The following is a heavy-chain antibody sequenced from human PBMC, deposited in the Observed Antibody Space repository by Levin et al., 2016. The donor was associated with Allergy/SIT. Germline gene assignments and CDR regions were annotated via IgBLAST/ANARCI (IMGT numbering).Heavy chain of an antibody. V-gene: IGHV1-18*01. CDR3: ARDSANAITFGGVIVDF. D-gene: IGHD3-16*02. Sequence: ASVKVSCKASGYTFTSHGLNWVRQAPGQGLEWMGWISAYNGNANYAQKFQGRFTMTTDTSTNTAYMELWGLRSDDTAVYYCARDSANAITFGGVIVDFWGQGTLVTVSS. CDR1: GYTFTSHG. J-gene: IGHJ4*02. CDR2: ISAYNGNA.